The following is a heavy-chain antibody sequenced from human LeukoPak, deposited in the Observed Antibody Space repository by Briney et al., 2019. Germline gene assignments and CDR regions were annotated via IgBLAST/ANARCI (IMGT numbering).Heavy chain of an antibody. D-gene: IGHD5-18*01. CDR3: ARHLWLSGNDY. V-gene: IGHV3-11*04. Sequence: GGSLRLSCAASGFTFSDYYMSWIRQAPGKGLEWVSYIGSSGSPIYYADSVKGRFTISRDNAKNSLYLQMNNLRAEDTAVYYCARHLWLSGNDYWGQGTLVTVSS. J-gene: IGHJ4*02. CDR1: GFTFSDYY. CDR2: IGSSGSPI.